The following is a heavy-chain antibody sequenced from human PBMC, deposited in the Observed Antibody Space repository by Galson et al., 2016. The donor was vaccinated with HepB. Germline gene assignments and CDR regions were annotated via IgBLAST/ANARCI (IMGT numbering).Heavy chain of an antibody. V-gene: IGHV3-9*01. J-gene: IGHJ1*01. Sequence: SCAASGATFGSHSMHWVRQPPGKGLEWVSGISWDSRTKGYADSVKGRFTISRDNAKNSLYLQMNSLRAEDTAVYYCAKDIGGGSDYLEYLQQWGQGTLLTVSS. D-gene: IGHD4-17*01. CDR3: AKDIGGGSDYLEYLQQ. CDR1: GATFGSHS. CDR2: ISWDSRTK.